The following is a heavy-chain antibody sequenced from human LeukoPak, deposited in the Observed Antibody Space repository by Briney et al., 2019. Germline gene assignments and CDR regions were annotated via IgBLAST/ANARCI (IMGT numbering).Heavy chain of an antibody. Sequence: KPGESLKISCKGSGCSFTSYWIGWVRQMPGKGLEWMGIIYPGDSDTRYSPSFQGQVTISADKSISTAYLQCSSLKASDTAMYYCASQDYYDSMKNDAFDIWGQGTMVTVSS. D-gene: IGHD3-22*01. CDR3: ASQDYYDSMKNDAFDI. J-gene: IGHJ3*02. CDR2: IYPGDSDT. CDR1: GCSFTSYW. V-gene: IGHV5-51*03.